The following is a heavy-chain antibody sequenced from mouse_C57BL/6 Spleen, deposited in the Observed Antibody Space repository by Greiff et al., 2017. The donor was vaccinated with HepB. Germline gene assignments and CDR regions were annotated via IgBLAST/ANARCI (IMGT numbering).Heavy chain of an antibody. V-gene: IGHV1-69*01. CDR1: GYTFTSYW. CDR2: IDPSDSYT. CDR3: ARSSTVVPDY. J-gene: IGHJ2*01. Sequence: VKLQQPGAELVMPGASVKLSCKASGYTFTSYWMHWVKQRPGQGLEWIGEIDPSDSYTNYNQKFKGKSTLTVDKSSSTAYMQLSSLTSEDSAVYYCARSSTVVPDYWGQGTTLTVSS. D-gene: IGHD1-1*01.